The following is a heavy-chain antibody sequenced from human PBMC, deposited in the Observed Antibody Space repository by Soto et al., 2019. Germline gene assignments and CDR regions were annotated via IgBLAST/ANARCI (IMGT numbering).Heavy chain of an antibody. V-gene: IGHV3-48*02. CDR2: ISTTSFTI. CDR1: GCRFSSCN. Sequence: CLRLSWSASGCRFSSCNMACLRQAPGKRPEWIVYISTTSFTIYYADSVSGRFTISRDSNRNSLYLEMNSLRDEDTAVYYCARDCCSDGTCYSASGSWGQGSMVTGSS. D-gene: IGHD1-1*01. CDR3: ARDCCSDGTCYSASGS. J-gene: IGHJ5*02.